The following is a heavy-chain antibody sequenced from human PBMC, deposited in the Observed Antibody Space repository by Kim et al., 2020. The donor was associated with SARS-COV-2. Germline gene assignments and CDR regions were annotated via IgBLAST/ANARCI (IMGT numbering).Heavy chain of an antibody. Sequence: SETLSLTCTVSGGSISNYYWAWIRQPAGKGLEWIGRIYSSGTTNYNPSLKARVTISLHTSNNQFSLSLTSVTAADTAIYYCARVGCRSASCSIRGFDYWG. J-gene: IGHJ4*01. V-gene: IGHV4-4*07. CDR3: ARVGCRSASCSIRGFDY. CDR1: GGSISNYY. D-gene: IGHD2-15*01. CDR2: IYSSGTT.